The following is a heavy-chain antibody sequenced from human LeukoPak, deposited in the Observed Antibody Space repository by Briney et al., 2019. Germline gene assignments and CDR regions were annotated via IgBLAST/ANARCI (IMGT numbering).Heavy chain of an antibody. CDR3: ASSAAGTSENWFDP. J-gene: IGHJ5*02. CDR2: INPNSGGT. D-gene: IGHD6-13*01. Sequence: ASVKVSCKASGYTFTGYYMHWVRQAPGQGLEWMGWINPNSGGTNYAQKFQGRVTMTRDTSISTAYMELSRLRSDDTAVYYCASSAAGTSENWFDPWGQGTLVTVSS. CDR1: GYTFTGYY. V-gene: IGHV1-2*02.